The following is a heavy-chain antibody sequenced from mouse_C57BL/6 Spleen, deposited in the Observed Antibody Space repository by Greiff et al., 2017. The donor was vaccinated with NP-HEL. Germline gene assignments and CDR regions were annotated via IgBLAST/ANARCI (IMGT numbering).Heavy chain of an antibody. J-gene: IGHJ2*01. CDR3: AKDYYGSSYYFDY. V-gene: IGHV1-9*01. Sequence: QVQLQQSGAELMKPGASVKLSCKATGYTFTGYWIEWVKQRPGHGLEWIGEILPGSGSTNYTEKFKGKATFTADTSSNPAYMQLSSLTTEDSAIYYCAKDYYGSSYYFDYWGQGTTLTVSS. CDR1: GYTFTGYW. D-gene: IGHD1-1*01. CDR2: ILPGSGST.